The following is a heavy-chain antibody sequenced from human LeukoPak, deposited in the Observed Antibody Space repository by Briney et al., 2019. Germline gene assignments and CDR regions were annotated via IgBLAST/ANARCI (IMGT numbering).Heavy chain of an antibody. J-gene: IGHJ4*02. Sequence: SETLSLTCTVSGDSISSSSYYWGWIRQPPGKGLEWIGSIYYSGSTYYKPSLKSRVTISVDASNNQFSLKLSSVTAADTAVYYCARELQGSGWYFDYWGQGILVTVSS. CDR2: IYYSGST. D-gene: IGHD6-19*01. V-gene: IGHV4-39*07. CDR1: GDSISSSSYY. CDR3: ARELQGSGWYFDY.